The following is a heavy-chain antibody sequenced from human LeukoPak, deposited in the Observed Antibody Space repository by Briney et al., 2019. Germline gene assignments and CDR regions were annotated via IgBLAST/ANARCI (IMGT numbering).Heavy chain of an antibody. CDR2: IYYSGST. V-gene: IGHV4-39*01. Sequence: SETLSLTCTVSGGSISSSSYYWGWIRQTPGKGLEWIGSIYYSGSTFYSPSLKSRVTISVDTSKNQFSLKLSSVTAADTAVYYCASLRERSYYARGFDYWGQGTLVTVSS. CDR1: GGSISSSSYY. CDR3: ASLRERSYYARGFDY. J-gene: IGHJ4*02. D-gene: IGHD1-26*01.